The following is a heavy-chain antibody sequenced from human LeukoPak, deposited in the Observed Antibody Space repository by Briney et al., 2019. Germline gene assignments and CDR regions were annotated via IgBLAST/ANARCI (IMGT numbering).Heavy chain of an antibody. CDR1: GFTFSSYA. CDR2: ISGSGIST. Sequence: GGSLRLSCAASGFTFSSYAMNWVRQAPGKGLEWVSHISGSGISTYYADSVKGRFTISRDNSKNTLYLQMNSLKAEDTAVYYCAKDRSIAAGDDAFDIWGQGTMVTVSS. CDR3: AKDRSIAAGDDAFDI. D-gene: IGHD6-13*01. J-gene: IGHJ3*02. V-gene: IGHV3-23*01.